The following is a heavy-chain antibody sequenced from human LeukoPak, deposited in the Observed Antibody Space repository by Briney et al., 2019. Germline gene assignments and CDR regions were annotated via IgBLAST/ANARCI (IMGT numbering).Heavy chain of an antibody. Sequence: GGSLRLSCAGSGFTFDDYAMHWVRQVPGKGLEWVSGISWNSGNKGYADSVKGRFTISRGNAKNSLHLQMNRLRGDDTALYYCAKDRRDGYNYGRKADAFDMWGQGTMVTVSS. CDR1: GFTFDDYA. J-gene: IGHJ3*02. D-gene: IGHD5-24*01. V-gene: IGHV3-9*01. CDR2: ISWNSGNK. CDR3: AKDRRDGYNYGRKADAFDM.